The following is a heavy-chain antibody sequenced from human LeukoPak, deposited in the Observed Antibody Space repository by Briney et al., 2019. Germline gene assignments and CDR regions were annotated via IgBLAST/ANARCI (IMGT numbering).Heavy chain of an antibody. CDR3: ARPSGDPDWYFDL. J-gene: IGHJ2*01. CDR2: IYTSGST. D-gene: IGHD7-27*01. Sequence: SETLSLTCTVSGGSISSGSYYWSWIRQPAGKGLEWIGRIYTSGSTNYNPSLKSRVTISVDTSKNQFSLKLSSVTAADTAVYYCARPSGDPDWYFDLWGRGTLVTVSS. V-gene: IGHV4-61*02. CDR1: GGSISSGSYY.